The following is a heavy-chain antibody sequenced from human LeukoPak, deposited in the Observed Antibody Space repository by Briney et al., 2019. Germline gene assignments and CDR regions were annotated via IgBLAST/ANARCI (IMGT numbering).Heavy chain of an antibody. J-gene: IGHJ4*02. V-gene: IGHV3-9*01. Sequence: GGSLRLSCAASGFTFGAYTINWVRQAPGKGLEWVSGISWNSGSIGYADSVKGRFTISRDNAKNSLYLQMNSLRAEDTALYYCAKDVYYDSSGSNPFDYWGQGTLVTVSS. CDR2: ISWNSGSI. CDR1: GFTFGAYT. CDR3: AKDVYYDSSGSNPFDY. D-gene: IGHD3-22*01.